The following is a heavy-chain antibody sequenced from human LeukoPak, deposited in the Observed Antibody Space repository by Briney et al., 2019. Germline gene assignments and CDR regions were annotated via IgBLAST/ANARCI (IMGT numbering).Heavy chain of an antibody. Sequence: GGSLRLSCAASGFTFSSYAMSWVRQAPGKALEWVSAISGSGGSTYYADSVKGRFTISRDNSKNTLYLQMNSLRAEDTAVYYCAKAPLYCSSTSCPFDYWGQGTLVTVSS. D-gene: IGHD2-2*01. J-gene: IGHJ4*02. CDR3: AKAPLYCSSTSCPFDY. CDR1: GFTFSSYA. V-gene: IGHV3-23*01. CDR2: ISGSGGST.